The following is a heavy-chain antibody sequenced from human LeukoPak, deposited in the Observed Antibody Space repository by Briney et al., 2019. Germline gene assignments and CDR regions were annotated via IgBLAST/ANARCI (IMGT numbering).Heavy chain of an antibody. CDR1: GFTFSTYS. V-gene: IGHV3-21*01. D-gene: IGHD6-19*01. Sequence: PGGSLRLSCAASGFTFSTYSMEWVRQAPGKGLEWVSSIGSSSTYIYYTDSVKGRFTISRDNAKNSLYLQMNSLRAEDTAVYYCARESMAVAGTDYWGQGTLVSVSS. J-gene: IGHJ4*02. CDR3: ARESMAVAGTDY. CDR2: IGSSSTYI.